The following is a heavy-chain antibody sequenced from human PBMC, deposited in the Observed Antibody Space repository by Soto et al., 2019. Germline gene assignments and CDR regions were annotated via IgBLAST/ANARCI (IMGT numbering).Heavy chain of an antibody. V-gene: IGHV3-21*01. Sequence: GGSLRLSCAASGFTFSSYSMNWVRQAPGKGLEWVSSISSSSSYIYYADSVKGRFTISRDNAKNSLYLQINSLRAEDTAVYYCARGLRRYFDWTDPEFDYWGQGTLVTVSS. CDR2: ISSSSSYI. J-gene: IGHJ4*02. D-gene: IGHD3-9*01. CDR1: GFTFSSYS. CDR3: ARGLRRYFDWTDPEFDY.